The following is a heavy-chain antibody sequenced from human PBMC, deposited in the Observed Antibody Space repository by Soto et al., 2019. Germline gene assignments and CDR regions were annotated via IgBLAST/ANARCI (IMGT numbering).Heavy chain of an antibody. J-gene: IGHJ6*03. CDR3: AKEKRITIFGPPSPSGYYMDV. CDR1: GFTFSSYA. Sequence: PGGSLRLSCAASGFTFSSYAMSWVRQAPGKGLEWVSAISGSGGSTYYADSVKGRFTISRDNSKNTLYLQMNSLRAEDTAVYYCAKEKRITIFGPPSPSGYYMDVWGKGTTVTVSS. V-gene: IGHV3-23*01. D-gene: IGHD3-3*01. CDR2: ISGSGGST.